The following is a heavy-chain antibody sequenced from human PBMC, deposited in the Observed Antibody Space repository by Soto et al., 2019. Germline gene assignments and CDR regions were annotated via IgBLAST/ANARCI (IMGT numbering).Heavy chain of an antibody. J-gene: IGHJ6*02. CDR1: GYTFTSYA. Sequence: ASVKVSCKASGYTFTSYAMHWVRQAPGQRLEWMGWINAGNGNTKYSQKFQGRVTITRDTSASTAYMELSSLRSEDTAVYYRARDPGIAAAGTEGYYYYGMDVWGQGTTVTVSS. V-gene: IGHV1-3*01. D-gene: IGHD6-13*01. CDR3: ARDPGIAAAGTEGYYYYGMDV. CDR2: INAGNGNT.